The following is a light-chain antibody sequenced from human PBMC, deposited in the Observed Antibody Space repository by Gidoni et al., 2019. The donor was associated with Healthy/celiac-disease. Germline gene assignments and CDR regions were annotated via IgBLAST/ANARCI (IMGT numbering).Light chain of an antibody. Sequence: QSALTQPASVSGSPGQSIPTSCTGTIRYVGGYNYVSWYQQHPGKDPKLMIYDVSNRPSGVSNRFSGSKSGNTASLTISGLQAEDEADYYCSSYTSSSTLIIFGTGTKVTVL. J-gene: IGLJ1*01. CDR1: IRYVGGYNY. CDR2: DVS. V-gene: IGLV2-14*01. CDR3: SSYTSSSTLII.